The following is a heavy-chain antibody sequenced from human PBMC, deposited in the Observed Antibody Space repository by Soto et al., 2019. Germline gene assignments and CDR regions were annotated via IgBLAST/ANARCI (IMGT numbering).Heavy chain of an antibody. CDR2: VDYSGNT. V-gene: IGHV4-59*01. D-gene: IGHD6-19*01. J-gene: IGHJ4*02. CDR1: GVYIVPYG. CDR3: ARQRAGELMSLFDY. Sequence: SQPLSLSCAVAGVYIVPYGGRWIRQSPEKGLEWIGYVDYSGNTNYNPSLKSRVVISVDTSKSLFTLRLTSMTAADTVFYFCARQRAGELMSLFDYWGQGTL.